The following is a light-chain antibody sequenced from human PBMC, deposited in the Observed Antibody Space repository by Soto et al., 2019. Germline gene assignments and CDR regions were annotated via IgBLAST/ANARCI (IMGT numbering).Light chain of an antibody. CDR1: QTINSW. Sequence: DIQMPQSPSTLSSSLGYGFTIACRASQTINSWLAWYQQKPGKAPKLLIYAASTLQSGVPSRFSGSGSGTEFTLTISSLQPDDFATYYCQHYNSYSEAFGQGTKVDIK. J-gene: IGKJ1*01. CDR3: QHYNSYSEA. CDR2: AAS. V-gene: IGKV1-5*01.